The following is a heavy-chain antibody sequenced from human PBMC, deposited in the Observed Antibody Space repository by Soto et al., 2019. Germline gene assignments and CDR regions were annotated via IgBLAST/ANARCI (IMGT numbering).Heavy chain of an antibody. D-gene: IGHD3-22*01. CDR1: GFTFNAAW. CDR2: IKSKKDGETS. Sequence: EVQLVESGGGLVKPGGSLRLSCAASGFTFNAAWLNWVRQSPGKGLEWVGRIKSKKDGETSDYAAPVKGRFTVSRDDSKNTLYLQMSSLKTEDTAVYYCTTDGAQYDSDGDYYEGRNRGQGTLVTVSS. CDR3: TTDGAQYDSDGDYYEGRN. V-gene: IGHV3-15*07. J-gene: IGHJ4*02.